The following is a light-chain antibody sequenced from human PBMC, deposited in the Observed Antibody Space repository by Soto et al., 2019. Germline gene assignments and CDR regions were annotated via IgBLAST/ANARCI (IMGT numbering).Light chain of an antibody. CDR2: DAS. CDR3: QQYYSIPFT. J-gene: IGKJ3*01. Sequence: DIQMTQSPSSLSASVGDRVTITCQASQDISKYLNWYQQKPGKAPKLLIYDASNLEAGVPSRFSGNGSGTFYTLAITSLHPDDVAAYHCQQYYSIPFTCGPGTKVEIK. V-gene: IGKV1-33*01. CDR1: QDISKY.